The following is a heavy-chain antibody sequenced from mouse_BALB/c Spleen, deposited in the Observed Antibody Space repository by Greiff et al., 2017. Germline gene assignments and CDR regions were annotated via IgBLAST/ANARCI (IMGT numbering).Heavy chain of an antibody. CDR1: GFNIKDTY. V-gene: IGHV14-3*02. D-gene: IGHD2-4*01. J-gene: IGHJ2*01. CDR3: ASGITYYFDY. Sequence: EVMLVESGAELVKPGASVKLSCTASGFNIKDTYMHWVKQRPEQGLEWIGRIDPANGNTKYDPKFQGKATITADTSSNTAYLQLSSLTSEDTAVYYCASGITYYFDYWGQGTTLTVSS. CDR2: IDPANGNT.